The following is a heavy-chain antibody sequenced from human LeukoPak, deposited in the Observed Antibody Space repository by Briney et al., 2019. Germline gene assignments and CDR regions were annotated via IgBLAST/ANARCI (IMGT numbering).Heavy chain of an antibody. CDR3: ARDTSAHAWNTMVRGAAGY. V-gene: IGHV1-2*02. D-gene: IGHD3-10*01. J-gene: IGHJ4*02. CDR1: GYTFTGYY. Sequence: GASVKVSCKASGYTFTGYYMHWVRQAPGQGLEWMGWINPNSGGTNYAQKFQGRVTMTRDTSISTAYMELSRLRSDDTAVYYCARDTSAHAWNTMVRGAAGYWGQGTLVTVSS. CDR2: INPNSGGT.